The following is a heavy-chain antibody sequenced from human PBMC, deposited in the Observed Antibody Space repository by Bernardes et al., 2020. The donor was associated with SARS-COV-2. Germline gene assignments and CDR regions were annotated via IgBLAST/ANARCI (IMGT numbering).Heavy chain of an antibody. CDR3: ASQHQGSNYYGLDV. J-gene: IGHJ6*02. CDR2: IHTSGSA. Sequence: SQTLSLTCSVSDGSITSGTYYWTWIRQLAGRGLEWIGRIHTSGSANYSPYLKSRVTISLDTSKNQFFLRLTSVTAADSAVYYCASQHQGSNYYGLDVWGQGTTVTVSS. V-gene: IGHV4-61*02. D-gene: IGHD2-2*01. CDR1: DGSITSGTYY.